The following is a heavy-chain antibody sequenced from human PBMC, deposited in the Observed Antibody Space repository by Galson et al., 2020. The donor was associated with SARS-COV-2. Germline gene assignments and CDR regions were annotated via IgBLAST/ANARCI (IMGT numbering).Heavy chain of an antibody. V-gene: IGHV3-21*01. Sequence: NSGGSLRLSCAASGFTFSSYTMNWLRQAPGKGLEWVSCISSSSSYIYYADSVKGRFTISRDNAKNSLYLQMNSLRAEDTAVYYCARGPPYYDILTGYYPFYLDYWGQGMLVTVSS. D-gene: IGHD3-9*01. J-gene: IGHJ4*02. CDR2: ISSSSSYI. CDR1: GFTFSSYT. CDR3: ARGPPYYDILTGYYPFYLDY.